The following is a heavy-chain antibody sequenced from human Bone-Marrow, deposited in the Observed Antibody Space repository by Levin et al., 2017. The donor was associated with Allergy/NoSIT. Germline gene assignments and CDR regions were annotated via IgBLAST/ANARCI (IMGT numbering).Heavy chain of an antibody. CDR2: ISYDGSNK. CDR3: AKFFGSGLAAAGRRPDQHNFDY. V-gene: IGHV3-30*18. D-gene: IGHD6-13*01. Sequence: GGSLRLSCAASGFTFSSYGMHWVRQAPGKGLEWVAVISYDGSNKYYADSVKGRFTISRDNSKNTLYLQMNSLRAEDTAVYYCAKFFGSGLAAAGRRPDQHNFDYWGQGTLVTVSS. CDR1: GFTFSSYG. J-gene: IGHJ4*02.